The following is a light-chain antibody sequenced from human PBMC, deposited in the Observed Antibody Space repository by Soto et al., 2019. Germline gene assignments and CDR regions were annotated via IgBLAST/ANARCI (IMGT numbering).Light chain of an antibody. Sequence: QSALTQPRSVSGSPGQAVTISCTGTNSDVGNYNFVSWYQHHPGIAPKLMIYDVTKRPSGVPDRFSGSKSGNTASLTISGLQPEDEADYYCCTYAGSFHQFGGGTKLTVL. CDR3: CTYAGSFHQ. CDR1: NSDVGNYNF. V-gene: IGLV2-11*01. J-gene: IGLJ3*02. CDR2: DVT.